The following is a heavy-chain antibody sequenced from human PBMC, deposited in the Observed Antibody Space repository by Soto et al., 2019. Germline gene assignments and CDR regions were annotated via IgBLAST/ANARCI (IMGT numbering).Heavy chain of an antibody. CDR3: ARCRGAAADYFDF. J-gene: IGHJ4*02. D-gene: IGHD6-13*01. CDR2: ISSSTSHT. Sequence: QVQLVESGGGLVKPGGSLRLSCAVSGFTFSDYYMTWIRQAPGTGLEWVAYISSSTSHTNYADSVKGRFTISRDNAKNSLFLQRNTLGAEDRAVYYWARCRGAAADYFDFWGQGPLVTVSS. CDR1: GFTFSDYY. V-gene: IGHV3-11*05.